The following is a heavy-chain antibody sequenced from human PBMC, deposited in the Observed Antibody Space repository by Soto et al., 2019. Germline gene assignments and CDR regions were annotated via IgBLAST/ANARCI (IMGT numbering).Heavy chain of an antibody. D-gene: IGHD6-19*01. V-gene: IGHV3-20*04. CDR2: INWNGGST. CDR3: ARGGSVAGNYYYSGMDV. J-gene: IGHJ6*02. Sequence: EVQLVESGGGVVRPGGSLRLSCAASGFTFDDYGMSWVRQAPGKGLEWVSGINWNGGSTGYADSVKGRFTISRDNAKNAQNLQMNSLRAGDTALYYWARGGSVAGNYYYSGMDVWGQGTTVTVSS. CDR1: GFTFDDYG.